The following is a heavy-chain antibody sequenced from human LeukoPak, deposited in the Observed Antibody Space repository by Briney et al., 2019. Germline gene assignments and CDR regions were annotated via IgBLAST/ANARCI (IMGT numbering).Heavy chain of an antibody. J-gene: IGHJ4*02. V-gene: IGHV3-15*01. CDR2: IKSKTDGGTT. CDR3: TTSPTDPPFDY. Sequence: GGSLRLSCAASGFTFSNAWMSWVRQAPGKGLEWVGRIKSKTDGGTTDYAAPVKGRFTISRGDSKNTLYLQMNSLRTEDTAVYYCTTSPTDPPFDYWGQGTLVTVSS. CDR1: GFTFSNAW.